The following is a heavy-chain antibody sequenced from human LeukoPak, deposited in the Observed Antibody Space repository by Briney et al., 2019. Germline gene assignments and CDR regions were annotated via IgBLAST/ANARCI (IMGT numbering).Heavy chain of an antibody. CDR2: IYSGGST. V-gene: IGHV3-66*01. CDR3: ARGTVTMVDY. D-gene: IGHD3-10*01. CDR1: GFTFSSYG. J-gene: IGHJ4*02. Sequence: GGSLRLSCAASGFTFSSYGMHWVRQAPGRGLEWVSVIYSGGSTYYADSVKGRFTISRDNSKNTLFLQMNSLRAGDTAVYYCARGTVTMVDYWGQGTLATVSS.